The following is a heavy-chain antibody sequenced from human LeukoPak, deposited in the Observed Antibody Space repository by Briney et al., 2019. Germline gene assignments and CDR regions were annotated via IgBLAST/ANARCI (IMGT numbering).Heavy chain of an antibody. V-gene: IGHV4-30-2*01. D-gene: IGHD5-24*01. CDR2: IYHSGST. CDR3: ARGGDGYNYRFDY. CDR1: GGSISSGGYS. Sequence: SETLSLTCAVSGGSISSGGYSWSWIRQPPGKGLEWSGYIYHSGSTYYNPSLKSRVTISVDRSKNQFSLKLSSVTAADTAVYYCARGGDGYNYRFDYWGQGTLVTVSS. J-gene: IGHJ4*02.